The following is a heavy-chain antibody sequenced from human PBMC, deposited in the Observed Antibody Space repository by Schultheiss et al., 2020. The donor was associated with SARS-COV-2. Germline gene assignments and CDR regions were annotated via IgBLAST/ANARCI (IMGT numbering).Heavy chain of an antibody. CDR2: ISYDGSNK. J-gene: IGHJ4*02. V-gene: IGHV3-33*05. Sequence: GGSLRLSCAASGFTFSSYGMHWVRQAPGKGLEWVAVISYDGSNKYYADSVKGRFTISRDNSKNTLYLQMNSLRAEDTAVYYCARDEDAGIAARTFDYWGQGTLVTVSS. D-gene: IGHD6-6*01. CDR1: GFTFSSYG. CDR3: ARDEDAGIAARTFDY.